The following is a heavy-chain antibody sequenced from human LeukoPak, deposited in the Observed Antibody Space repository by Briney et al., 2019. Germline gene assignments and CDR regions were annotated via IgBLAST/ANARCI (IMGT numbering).Heavy chain of an antibody. D-gene: IGHD4-11*01. J-gene: IGHJ4*02. V-gene: IGHV4-34*01. CDR3: ARRTTVAIPFGY. Sequence: SETLSLTCAVYGGSFSGYYWSWIRQPPGKGLEWSGEINHSGSTNYNPSLKSRVTISVDKSKNQFSLKLSSVTAADTAVYYCARRTTVAIPFGYWGQGTLVTVSS. CDR1: GGSFSGYY. CDR2: INHSGST.